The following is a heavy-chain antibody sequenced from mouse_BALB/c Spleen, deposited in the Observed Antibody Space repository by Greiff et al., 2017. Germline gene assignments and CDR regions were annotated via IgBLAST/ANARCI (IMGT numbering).Heavy chain of an antibody. CDR3: ADYGYSWFAY. CDR1: GFTFSSYA. J-gene: IGHJ3*01. D-gene: IGHD2-2*01. CDR2: ISSGGST. Sequence: EVQGVESGGGLVKPGGSLKLSCAASGFTFSSYAMSWVRQTPEKRLEWVASISSGGSTYYPDSVKGRFTISRDNARNILYLQMSSLRSEDTAMYYCADYGYSWFAYWGQGTLVTVSA. V-gene: IGHV5-6-5*01.